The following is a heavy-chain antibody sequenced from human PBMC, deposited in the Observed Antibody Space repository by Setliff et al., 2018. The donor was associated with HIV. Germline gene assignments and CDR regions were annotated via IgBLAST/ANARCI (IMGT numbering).Heavy chain of an antibody. Sequence: GASVKVSCKASGYTFTSYGISWVRQAPGQGLEWMGWISAYNGNTNYAQKLQGRVTMTTDTSTSTAYMELRSLRSDDTAVYYCARHRDTIFGVFIPSPFDYWGQGTLGTVS. CDR2: ISAYNGNT. J-gene: IGHJ4*02. V-gene: IGHV1-18*01. D-gene: IGHD3-3*01. CDR1: GYTFTSYG. CDR3: ARHRDTIFGVFIPSPFDY.